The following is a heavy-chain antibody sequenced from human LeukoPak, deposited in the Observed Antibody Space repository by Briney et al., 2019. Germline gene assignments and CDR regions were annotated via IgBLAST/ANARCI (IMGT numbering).Heavy chain of an antibody. CDR3: AKENYYDFWSGYYYYVDV. Sequence: PGGSLRPSCAASGFTFSSYSMNWVRQAPGKGLEWVSSISSSSSYIYYADSVKGRFTISRDNAKNSLYLQMNSLRAEDTAVYYCAKENYYDFWSGYYYYVDVWGKGTTVTVSS. CDR2: ISSSSSYI. CDR1: GFTFSSYS. J-gene: IGHJ6*03. V-gene: IGHV3-21*04. D-gene: IGHD3-3*01.